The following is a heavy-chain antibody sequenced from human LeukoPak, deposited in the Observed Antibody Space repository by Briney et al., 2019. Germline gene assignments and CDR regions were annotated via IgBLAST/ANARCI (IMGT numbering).Heavy chain of an antibody. J-gene: IGHJ3*02. CDR1: GYTFTSYD. CDR3: ARVQTYCSSTSCYSHDAFDI. D-gene: IGHD2-2*02. V-gene: IGHV1-8*01. Sequence: ASVKVSCKASGYTFTSYDINWVRQATGQVLEWMGWMNPNSGNTGYAQKFQGRVTMTRNTSISTAYMELSSLRSEDTAVYYCARVQTYCSSTSCYSHDAFDIWGQGTMVTVSS. CDR2: MNPNSGNT.